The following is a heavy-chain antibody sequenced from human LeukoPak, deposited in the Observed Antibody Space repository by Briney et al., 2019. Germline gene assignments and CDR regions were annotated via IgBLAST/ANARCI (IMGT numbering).Heavy chain of an antibody. D-gene: IGHD3-22*01. CDR1: GFTFSSYA. CDR2: ISYDGSNK. V-gene: IGHV3-30*04. Sequence: GGSLRLSCAASGFTFSSYAMHWVRQAPGKGLEWVAVISYDGSNKYYADSVKGRFTISRDNSKNTLYLQMNSLRAEDTAVYYCAKDAGYYYDSSLYFDFWGQGTLVTVSS. CDR3: AKDAGYYYDSSLYFDF. J-gene: IGHJ4*02.